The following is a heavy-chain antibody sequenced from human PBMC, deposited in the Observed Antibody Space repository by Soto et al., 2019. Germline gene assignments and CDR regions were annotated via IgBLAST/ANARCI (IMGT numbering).Heavy chain of an antibody. Sequence: SDTLSLTCTVSGGSISSGGYYWSWIRQHPGKGLEWIGSIYHSGTTYYNPSLKSRVTISVDTSKNQFSLKVSSVTAADTAVYYCAREGGYSTTTDYWGQGPLVTVSS. D-gene: IGHD6-13*01. CDR2: IYHSGTT. CDR3: AREGGYSTTTDY. V-gene: IGHV4-31*03. CDR1: GGSISSGGYY. J-gene: IGHJ4*02.